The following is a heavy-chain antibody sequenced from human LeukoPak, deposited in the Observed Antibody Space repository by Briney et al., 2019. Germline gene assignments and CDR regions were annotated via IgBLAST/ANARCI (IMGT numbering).Heavy chain of an antibody. D-gene: IGHD2-2*02. CDR2: INPNSGGT. CDR3: ARERRYCSSTSCYIDY. CDR1: GYTFTGYY. V-gene: IGHV1-2*02. Sequence: ASVKVSCTASGYTFTGYYMHWVRQAPGQGLEWMGWINPNSGGTNYAQKFQGRVTMTRDTSISTAYMELSRLRSDDTAVYYCARERRYCSSTSCYIDYWGQGTLVTVSS. J-gene: IGHJ4*02.